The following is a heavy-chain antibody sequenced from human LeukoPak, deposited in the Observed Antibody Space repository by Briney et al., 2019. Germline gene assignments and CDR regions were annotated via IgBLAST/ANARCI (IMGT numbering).Heavy chain of an antibody. J-gene: IGHJ4*02. Sequence: GGSLRLSCAASGFTFSNYWMSWVRQGPGKGLEWVANIKQDGSEKYYVDSVKGRFTISRDNAENSLFLQMNSLRAEDTAVYYCARIYRSSSGYCFDYWAQGTLVTVSS. D-gene: IGHD6-6*01. V-gene: IGHV3-7*01. CDR1: GFTFSNYW. CDR2: IKQDGSEK. CDR3: ARIYRSSSGYCFDY.